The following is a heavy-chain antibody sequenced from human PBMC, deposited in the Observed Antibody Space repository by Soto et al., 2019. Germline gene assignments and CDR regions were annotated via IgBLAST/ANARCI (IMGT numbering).Heavy chain of an antibody. CDR1: GFTVSSNY. D-gene: IGHD6-13*01. Sequence: EVQLVESGGGLIQPGGSLRLSCAASGFTVSSNYMSWVRQAPGKGLEWVSVIYSGGSTYYADSVKGRFTISRDNSKNTLYLQMNSLRAEDTAVYYCARVLTPYSSSYYYYGMDVWGQGTTVTVSS. V-gene: IGHV3-53*01. CDR3: ARVLTPYSSSYYYYGMDV. CDR2: IYSGGST. J-gene: IGHJ6*02.